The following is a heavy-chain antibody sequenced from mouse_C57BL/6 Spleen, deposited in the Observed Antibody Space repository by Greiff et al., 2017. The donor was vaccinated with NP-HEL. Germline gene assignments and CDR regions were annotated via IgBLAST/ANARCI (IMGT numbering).Heavy chain of an antibody. Sequence: EVKLMESGGDLVKPGGSLKLSCAASGFTFSSYGMSWVRQTPDKRLEWVATISSGGSYTYYPDSVKGRFTISRDNAKNTLYLQMSSLKSEDTAMYYCARHRNGSSSWYFDVWGTGTTVTVSS. CDR3: ARHRNGSSSWYFDV. D-gene: IGHD1-1*01. J-gene: IGHJ1*03. V-gene: IGHV5-6*01. CDR2: ISSGGSYT. CDR1: GFTFSSYG.